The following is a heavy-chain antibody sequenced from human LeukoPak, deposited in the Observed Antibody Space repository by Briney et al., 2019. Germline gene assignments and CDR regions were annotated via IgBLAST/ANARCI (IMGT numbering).Heavy chain of an antibody. J-gene: IGHJ4*02. CDR1: GFTFSSYW. D-gene: IGHD1-26*01. Sequence: PGGSLRLSCAASGFTFSSYWMHWVRQAPGKGLEWVSAISGSGGSTYYADSVKGRFTISRDNSKNTLYLQMNSLRAEDTAVYYCAKDPSLRGSSGGGWGQGTLVTVSS. CDR3: AKDPSLRGSSGGG. V-gene: IGHV3-23*01. CDR2: ISGSGGST.